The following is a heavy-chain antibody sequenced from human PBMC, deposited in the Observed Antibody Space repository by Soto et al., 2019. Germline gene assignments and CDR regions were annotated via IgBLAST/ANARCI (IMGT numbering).Heavy chain of an antibody. V-gene: IGHV6-1*01. CDR2: TYFRSKWYY. Sequence: QVQLQQSGPGLVKPSQTLSLTCAISGDSVSSQSAAWNWIRQSPSRGLEWLGRTYFRSKWYYDYAVSVKSRITIDPDTSKNQFSLHLNSVTPEDTAVYYCARDNQPYDYVWGSHRNNWFDTWGQGTLVTVSS. D-gene: IGHD3-16*02. CDR1: GDSVSSQSAA. CDR3: ARDNQPYDYVWGSHRNNWFDT. J-gene: IGHJ5*02.